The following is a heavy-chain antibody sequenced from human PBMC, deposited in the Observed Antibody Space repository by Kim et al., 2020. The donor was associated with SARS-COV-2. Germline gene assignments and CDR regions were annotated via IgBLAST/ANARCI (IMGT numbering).Heavy chain of an antibody. Sequence: ASVKVFCKASGYTFTSYGISWVRQAPGQGLEWMGWISAYNGNTNYAQKLQGRVTMTTDTATSTAYMQLRSLRSDDTAVYYCARDPPYYCSSTSCYSSAQPPWFDTWGQGNLVTVSS. CDR2: ISAYNGNT. V-gene: IGHV1-18*01. D-gene: IGHD2-2*01. CDR3: ARDPPYYCSSTSCYSSAQPPWFDT. J-gene: IGHJ5*02. CDR1: GYTFTSYG.